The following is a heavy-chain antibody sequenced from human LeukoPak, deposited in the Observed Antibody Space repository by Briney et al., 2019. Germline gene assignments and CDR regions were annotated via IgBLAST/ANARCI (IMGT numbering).Heavy chain of an antibody. CDR1: GFNFSSYN. Sequence: GGSLRLSCAASGFNFSSYNMNWVRQAPGKGLEWVSSISSSSGYIYYTDSVKGRFTISRDNAKNSLYLQMNSLRAEDTAVYYCARDSWEFPYWGLGTLVTVSS. CDR3: ARDSWEFPY. D-gene: IGHD1-26*01. V-gene: IGHV3-21*01. CDR2: ISSSSGYI. J-gene: IGHJ4*02.